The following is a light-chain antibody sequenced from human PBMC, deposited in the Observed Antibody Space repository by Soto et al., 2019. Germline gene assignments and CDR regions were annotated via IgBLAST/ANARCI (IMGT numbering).Light chain of an antibody. CDR1: SSDVGRYDY. CDR2: DVT. CDR3: CLFAGSFSYV. Sequence: QSALTQPRSVSGSPGQSVTISCTGTSSDVGRYDYVSWYQQHPGKAPKLIIYDVTERPAGVPDRFSGSKSGNTASLTISGLQAEDEADYSCCLFAGSFSYVFGGGTKVTVL. J-gene: IGLJ1*01. V-gene: IGLV2-11*01.